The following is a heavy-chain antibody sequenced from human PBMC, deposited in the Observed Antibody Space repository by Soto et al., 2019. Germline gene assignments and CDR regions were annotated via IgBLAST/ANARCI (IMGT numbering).Heavy chain of an antibody. CDR3: ARDGRDGYYGSGSYYPSTYYGMDV. CDR2: IYYSGST. V-gene: IGHV4-30-4*01. Sequence: QVQLQESGPGLVKPSQTLSLTCTVSGGSISSGDYYWSWIRQPPGKGLEWIGYIYYSGSTYYNPSLKSRVTISVDTSKTQFSLKLSSVTAADTAVYYCARDGRDGYYGSGSYYPSTYYGMDVWGQGTTVTVSS. J-gene: IGHJ6*02. CDR1: GGSISSGDYY. D-gene: IGHD3-10*01.